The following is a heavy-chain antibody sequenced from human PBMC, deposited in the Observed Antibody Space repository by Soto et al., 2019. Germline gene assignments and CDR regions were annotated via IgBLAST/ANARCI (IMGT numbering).Heavy chain of an antibody. CDR1: GFTFPNFA. J-gene: IGHJ4*02. Sequence: QVYLVESGGGVVQPGRSLRLPCAVSGFTFPNFAMHWVRQAPGKGLEWVALISSDGNRRYYADSVKGRFTISRDNSKNTLYLQMYGLTTEDTAVFYCAKDHYVSRSGSVSPYYFDYWGQGTLVTVSS. D-gene: IGHD3-10*01. V-gene: IGHV3-30*18. CDR3: AKDHYVSRSGSVSPYYFDY. CDR2: ISSDGNRR.